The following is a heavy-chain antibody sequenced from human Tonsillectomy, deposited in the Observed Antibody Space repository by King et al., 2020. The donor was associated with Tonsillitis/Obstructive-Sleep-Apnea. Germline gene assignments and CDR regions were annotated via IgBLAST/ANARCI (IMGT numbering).Heavy chain of an antibody. J-gene: IGHJ4*02. CDR2: IFSNDEK. V-gene: IGHV2-26*01. Sequence: TLKESGPVLVKPTETLTLTCTVSGFSLSNAIMCVSWIRQPPGKALEWLAHIFSNDEKSYSTSLKSRLTISKDASKSQVVLTMTNMDPVDTATYYCARISCTLEWLYNYFDSWGQGTLVTVSS. D-gene: IGHD3-3*01. CDR3: ARISCTLEWLYNYFDS. CDR1: GFSLSNAIMC.